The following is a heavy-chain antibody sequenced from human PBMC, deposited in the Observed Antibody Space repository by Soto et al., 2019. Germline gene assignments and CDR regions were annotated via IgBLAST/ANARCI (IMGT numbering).Heavy chain of an antibody. J-gene: IGHJ4*02. D-gene: IGHD3-22*01. CDR3: ARDRSYYYDSSGYPFDY. CDR1: GYTFDIYG. CDR2: FSADNGDT. Sequence: QIQLVQSGPEVKKPGASVKVSCKASGYTFDIYGISWVRQVPGQGPEWVGWFSADNGDTKYAQRMQGRVTLTTDRATSTAYMELRSLRSDDTAVYYCARDRSYYYDSSGYPFDYWGQGSLVTVSS. V-gene: IGHV1-18*01.